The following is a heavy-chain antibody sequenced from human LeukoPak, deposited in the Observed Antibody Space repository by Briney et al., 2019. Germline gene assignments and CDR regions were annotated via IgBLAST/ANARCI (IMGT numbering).Heavy chain of an antibody. CDR1: GYTFTSYE. D-gene: IGHD3-10*01. J-gene: IGHJ4*02. CDR3: ARGLHYGDY. V-gene: IGHV1-8*01. CDR2: MNPNSGDT. Sequence: ASVKVSCKASGYTFTSYEIDWVRQATGQGLEWMGWMNPNSGDTGYAQKFQGRVTMTTGTSTSTAYMELRSLRSDDTAVYYCARGLHYGDYWGQGTLVTVSS.